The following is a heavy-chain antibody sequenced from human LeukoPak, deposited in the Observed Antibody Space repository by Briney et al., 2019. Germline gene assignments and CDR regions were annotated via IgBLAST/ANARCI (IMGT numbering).Heavy chain of an antibody. J-gene: IGHJ6*02. CDR3: AKDIRGYSGYDLFYYYYYGMDV. V-gene: IGHV3-30*18. CDR1: GFTFSSYG. CDR2: ISYDGSNK. D-gene: IGHD5-12*01. Sequence: GGSLRLSCAASGFTFSSYGMHWVRQAPGKGLEWVAVISYDGSNKYYADSVKGRFTISRDNSKNTLYLQMNSLRAEDTAVHYCAKDIRGYSGYDLFYYYYYGMDVWGQGTTVTVSS.